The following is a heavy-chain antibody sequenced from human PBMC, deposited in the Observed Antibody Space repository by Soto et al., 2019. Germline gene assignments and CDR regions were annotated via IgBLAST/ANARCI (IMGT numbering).Heavy chain of an antibody. CDR2: IRSKAYGGTT. CDR3: ARGDSVRGDGRNWFDP. V-gene: IGHV3-49*03. J-gene: IGHJ5*02. D-gene: IGHD4-17*01. Sequence: GGSLRLSCAASGFTFGVYAMGWFRQAPGKGLEWVGFIRSKAYGGTTEYAASVKGRFTISRDDSKSIAYLQMNSLKTEDTAVYYCARGDSVRGDGRNWFDPWGQGTLVTVSS. CDR1: GFTFGVYA.